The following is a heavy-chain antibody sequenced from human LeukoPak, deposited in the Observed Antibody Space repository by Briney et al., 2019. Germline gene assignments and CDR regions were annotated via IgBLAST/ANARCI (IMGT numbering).Heavy chain of an antibody. D-gene: IGHD5-12*01. CDR2: INPNSGGT. V-gene: IGHV1-2*06. CDR1: GYTFTCYY. CDR3: ARVYSGYEEDSGWYLIDY. J-gene: IGHJ4*02. Sequence: GASVKVSCKASGYTFTCYYMHWVRQAPGQGLEWMGRINPNSGGTNYAQKFQGRVTMTRDTSISTAYMELSRLRSDDTAVYYCARVYSGYEEDSGWYLIDYWGQGTLVTVSS.